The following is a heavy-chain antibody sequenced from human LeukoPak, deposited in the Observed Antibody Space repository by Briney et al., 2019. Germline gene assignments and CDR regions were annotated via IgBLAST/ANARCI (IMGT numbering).Heavy chain of an antibody. J-gene: IGHJ6*03. CDR2: INTDGSST. CDR3: AIGHIVVGYYYYMDV. Sequence: GGSLRLSCAASGFTFSSYWMHWVRQAPGKGLVWVSRINTDGSSTNYADSVKGRFTISRDNAKNTLYLQMNSLRAEDTAVYYCAIGHIVVGYYYYMDVWGKGTTVTVSS. V-gene: IGHV3-74*01. D-gene: IGHD2-15*01. CDR1: GFTFSSYW.